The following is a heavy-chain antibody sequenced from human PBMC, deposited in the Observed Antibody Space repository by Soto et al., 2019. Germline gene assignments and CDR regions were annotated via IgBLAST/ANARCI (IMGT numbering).Heavy chain of an antibody. CDR2: ISYDGSNK. V-gene: IGHV3-30-3*01. CDR1: GFTFSSYA. J-gene: IGHJ2*01. D-gene: IGHD3-22*01. Sequence: SLRLSCAASGFTFSSYAMHWVRQAPGKGLEWVAVISYDGSNKYYADSVKGRFTISRDNSKNTLYLQMNSLRAEDTAVYYCARDSPQSWYYDSSGYYFYWYFDLWGRGNLVTVSS. CDR3: ARDSPQSWYYDSSGYYFYWYFDL.